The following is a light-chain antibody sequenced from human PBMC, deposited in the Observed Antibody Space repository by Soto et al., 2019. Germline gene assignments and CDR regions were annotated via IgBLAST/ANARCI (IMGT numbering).Light chain of an antibody. CDR1: QSISND. V-gene: IGKV1-39*01. CDR2: SAA. Sequence: DIQMTQSPASLSASVGDRATLTCRASQSISNDLIWWQQKTGQAPMRLIYSAASLQTAGPSGFSGSGSGTDFTLTIISMQAEDFATVYCQQSYSTSRTFGPGTKLEIK. J-gene: IGKJ2*01. CDR3: QQSYSTSRT.